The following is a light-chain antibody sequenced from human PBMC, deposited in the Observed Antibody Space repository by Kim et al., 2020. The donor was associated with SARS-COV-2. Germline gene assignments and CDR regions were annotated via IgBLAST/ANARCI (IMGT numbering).Light chain of an antibody. J-gene: IGLJ1*01. CDR1: SSNIGAGYD. CDR3: QSYDSSLRGYV. CDR2: GNT. Sequence: RVTISCTGNSSNIGAGYDVHWYQQLPGTAPNLLIYGNTSRPSGVPDRFSGSRSGTSASLAITGLQAEDEVDYYCQSYDSSLRGYVFGTGTKVTVL. V-gene: IGLV1-40*01.